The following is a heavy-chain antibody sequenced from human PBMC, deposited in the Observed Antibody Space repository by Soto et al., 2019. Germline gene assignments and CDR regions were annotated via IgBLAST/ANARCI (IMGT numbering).Heavy chain of an antibody. CDR1: GVSISSSSYY. V-gene: IGHV4-39*01. CDR2: IYFSGKT. Sequence: SETLSLTFTVSGVSISSSSYYWGWIRQTPGKGLEWIGTIYFSGKTYYNPSLKSRLTISVDRSKNQFALNLTSVTAADTAVYYCARHGSYWGPGTLVTVSS. J-gene: IGHJ4*02. CDR3: ARHGSY.